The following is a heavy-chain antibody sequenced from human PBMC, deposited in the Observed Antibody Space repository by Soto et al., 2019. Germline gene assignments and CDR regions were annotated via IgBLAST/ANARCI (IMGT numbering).Heavy chain of an antibody. CDR3: VSRSDGFDY. V-gene: IGHV3-33*01. Sequence: QVQLVESGGGVVQPGRSLRLSCAVSGLTFSSYGMHWVRQAPGEGLEWVAVIWSDGSNKNYANSVKGRFTISRDNSKNTLWLQMNSLRADDTAVYYCVSRSDGFDYWGQGTLVTVSS. CDR1: GLTFSSYG. J-gene: IGHJ4*02. CDR2: IWSDGSNK.